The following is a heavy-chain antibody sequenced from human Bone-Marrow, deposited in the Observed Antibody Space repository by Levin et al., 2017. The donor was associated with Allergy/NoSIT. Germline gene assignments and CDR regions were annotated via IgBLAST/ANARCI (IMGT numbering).Heavy chain of an antibody. CDR1: GYTFTSYY. D-gene: IGHD4-11*01. CDR3: ARDGGRTVTTRVIIDYYYYYMDV. J-gene: IGHJ6*03. V-gene: IGHV1-46*01. CDR2: INPSGGST. Sequence: ASVKVSCKASGYTFTSYYMHWVRQAPGQGLEWMGIINPSGGSTSYAQKFQGRVTMTRDTSTSTVYMELSSLRSEDTAVYYCARDGGRTVTTRVIIDYYYYYMDVWGKGTTVTVSS.